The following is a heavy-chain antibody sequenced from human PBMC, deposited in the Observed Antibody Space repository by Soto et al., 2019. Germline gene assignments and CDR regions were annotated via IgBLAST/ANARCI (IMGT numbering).Heavy chain of an antibody. D-gene: IGHD2-2*01. CDR1: GGTFSSYA. Sequence: SVKVSCKASGGTFSSYAISWVRHAPGQGLEWMGGIIPIFGTANYAQKFQGRVTITADESTSTAYMELSSLRSEDTAVYYCARAGDIVVVPAALKGFNYYYYYGMDVWGQGITVTVSS. CDR2: IIPIFGTA. V-gene: IGHV1-69*13. CDR3: ARAGDIVVVPAALKGFNYYYYYGMDV. J-gene: IGHJ6*02.